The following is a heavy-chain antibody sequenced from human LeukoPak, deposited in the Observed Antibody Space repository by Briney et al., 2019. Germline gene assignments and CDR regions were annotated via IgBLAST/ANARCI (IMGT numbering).Heavy chain of an antibody. CDR1: GFTFSSYW. D-gene: IGHD3-10*01. CDR3: VRGGFGESDYYMDV. J-gene: IGHJ6*03. Sequence: TGGSLRLSCAASGFTFSSYWMHWVRQAPGKGLVWVSRINSDGSSTSYADSVKGRFTISRGNAKNSVYLEMNSLRAEDTALYYCVRGGFGESDYYMDVWGKGTTVTVSS. V-gene: IGHV3-74*01. CDR2: INSDGSST.